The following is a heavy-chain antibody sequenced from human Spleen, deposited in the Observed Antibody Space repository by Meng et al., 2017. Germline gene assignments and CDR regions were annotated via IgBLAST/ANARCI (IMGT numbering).Heavy chain of an antibody. CDR3: ASTNSYYYDSTLDY. CDR2: ISSSGSTI. D-gene: IGHD3-22*01. Sequence: GGSLRLSCAASGFTFSDYYMSWIRQAPGKGREWVSYISSSGSTIYYADSVKGRFTISRDNAKNSLYLQMNSLRAEDTAVYYCASTNSYYYDSTLDYWGQGTLVTVSS. CDR1: GFTFSDYY. V-gene: IGHV3-11*01. J-gene: IGHJ4*02.